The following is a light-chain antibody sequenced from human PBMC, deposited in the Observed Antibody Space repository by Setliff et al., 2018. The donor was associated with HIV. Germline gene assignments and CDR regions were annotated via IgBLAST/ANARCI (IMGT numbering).Light chain of an antibody. Sequence: LTQPRSVSGAPGQSVTISCTGTSSDVGSYNYVSWYQQHPGKAPKLMIYDVTKRPSGVPDRFSGSKSGNTASLTISGLQAEDEADYYCCSYAGSYTPVIFGGGTKVTVL. CDR2: DVT. CDR1: SSDVGSYNY. CDR3: CSYAGSYTPVI. V-gene: IGLV2-11*01. J-gene: IGLJ2*01.